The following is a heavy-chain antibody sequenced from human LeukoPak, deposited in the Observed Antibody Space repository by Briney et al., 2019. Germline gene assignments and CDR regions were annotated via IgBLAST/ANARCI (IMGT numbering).Heavy chain of an antibody. D-gene: IGHD1-26*01. V-gene: IGHV3-7*01. CDR1: GFTFSSYW. J-gene: IGHJ3*02. CDR3: ARKPVGATGAFDI. CDR2: IKQDGSEK. Sequence: GGSLRLSCAASGFTFSSYWMSWVRQAPGKGLEWVANIKQDGSEKYYVDSVKGRFTISRDNAKNSLYLQMNSLRAEDTAVYYCARKPVGATGAFDIWGQGTVVTVSS.